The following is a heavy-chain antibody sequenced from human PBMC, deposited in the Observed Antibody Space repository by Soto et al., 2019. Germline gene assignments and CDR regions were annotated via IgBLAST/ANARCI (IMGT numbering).Heavy chain of an antibody. CDR1: GYIFSKYW. J-gene: IGHJ4*02. CDR2: IYPGDSDT. CDR3: VVYSSSSGRHFDY. V-gene: IGHV5-51*01. Sequence: PVESRRSSCKSSGYIFSKYWVGWVRQMPGKGLEWMGIIYPGDSDTRYSPSFQGQVTISADKSITTAYLQWRSLKASDTAIYYCVVYSSSSGRHFDYWGQGTLVPVSS. D-gene: IGHD6-6*01.